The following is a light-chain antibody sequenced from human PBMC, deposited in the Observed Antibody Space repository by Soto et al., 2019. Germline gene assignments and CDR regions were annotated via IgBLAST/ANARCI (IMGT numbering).Light chain of an antibody. CDR3: QHYNSYSEA. V-gene: IGKV3-20*01. CDR1: QSVSNSY. Sequence: EIVLTQSPGTLSLSPGERATLSCRASQSVSNSYLAWYQHNPGQAPSLLTYGASPRATGIPARFSASGSGTEFTLPIRSLQPDDFATYYCQHYNSYSEAFGQGTKVDIK. CDR2: GAS. J-gene: IGKJ1*01.